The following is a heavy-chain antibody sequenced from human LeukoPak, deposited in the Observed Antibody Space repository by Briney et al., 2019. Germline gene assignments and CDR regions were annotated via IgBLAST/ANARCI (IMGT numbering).Heavy chain of an antibody. CDR2: IYYSGST. CDR1: GGSISSSNYY. D-gene: IGHD1-26*01. CDR3: ARAGDSGDYFDY. Sequence: SETLSLTCIVSGGSISSSNYYWSWIRQPPGKGLEWIGYIYYSGSTNYNPSLKSRVTISVDTSKNQFSLKLSSVTAADTAVYYCARAGDSGDYFDYWGQGTLVTVSS. V-gene: IGHV4-61*01. J-gene: IGHJ4*02.